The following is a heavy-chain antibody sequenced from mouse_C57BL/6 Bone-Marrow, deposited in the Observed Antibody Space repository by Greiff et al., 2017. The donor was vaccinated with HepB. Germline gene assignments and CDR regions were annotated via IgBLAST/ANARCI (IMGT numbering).Heavy chain of an antibody. CDR2: IYPGSGST. J-gene: IGHJ3*01. CDR3: ARLRCVAKPAQATIAWFAY. Sequence: QVQLQQPGAELVKPGASVKMSCKASGYTFTSYWITWVKQRPGQGLEWIGDIYPGSGSTNYNEKFKSKATLTVDSSSSTAYMQLSSLTSEDSAVYYCARLRCVAKPAQATIAWFAYWGQGTLVTVSA. D-gene: IGHD3-2*02. V-gene: IGHV1-55*01. CDR1: GYTFTSYW.